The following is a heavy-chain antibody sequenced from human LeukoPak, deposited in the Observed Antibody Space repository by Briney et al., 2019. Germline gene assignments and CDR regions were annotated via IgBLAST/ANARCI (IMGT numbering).Heavy chain of an antibody. V-gene: IGHV1-69*13. D-gene: IGHD2-2*01. J-gene: IGHJ4*02. Sequence: EASVKVSCKASGGTFSSYAISWVRQAPGQGLEWMGGIIPIFGTANYAQKFQRRVTITADESTSTAYMELSSLRSEDTAVYYCARGGLPRSDIVVVPADLLNWGQGTLVTVSS. CDR1: GGTFSSYA. CDR2: IIPIFGTA. CDR3: ARGGLPRSDIVVVPADLLN.